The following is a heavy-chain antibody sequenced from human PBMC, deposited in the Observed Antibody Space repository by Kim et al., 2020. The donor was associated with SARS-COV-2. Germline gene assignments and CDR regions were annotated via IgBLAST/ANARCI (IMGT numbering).Heavy chain of an antibody. CDR3: ARVHQLLREEDYYYGMDV. V-gene: IGHV4-61*01. J-gene: IGHJ6*02. CDR1: GGSVSSGSYY. Sequence: SETLSLTCTVSGGSVSSGSYYWSWIRQPPGKGLEWIGYIYYSGSTNYNPSLKSRVTISVDTSKNQFSLKLSSVTAADTAVYYCARVHQLLREEDYYYGMDVWGQGTTVTVSS. D-gene: IGHD2-2*01. CDR2: IYYSGST.